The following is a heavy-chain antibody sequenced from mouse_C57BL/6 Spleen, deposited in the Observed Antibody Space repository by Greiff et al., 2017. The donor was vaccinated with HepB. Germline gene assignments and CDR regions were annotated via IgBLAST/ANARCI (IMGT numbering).Heavy chain of an antibody. CDR3: ARRTYYDGSEGYFDV. CDR1: GFTFSDYG. V-gene: IGHV5-17*01. D-gene: IGHD1-1*01. CDR2: ISSGSSTI. J-gene: IGHJ1*03. Sequence: DVMLVESGGGLVKPGGSLKLSCAASGFTFSDYGMHWVRQAPEKGLEWVAYISSGSSTIYYAETVKGRFTISRDNAKNTLFLQMTSLRSEDTAMYYCARRTYYDGSEGYFDVWGTGTTVTVSS.